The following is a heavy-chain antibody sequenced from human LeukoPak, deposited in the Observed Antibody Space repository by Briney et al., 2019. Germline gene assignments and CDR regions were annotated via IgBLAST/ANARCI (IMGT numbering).Heavy chain of an antibody. Sequence: SVKVSCKASGGTFSSYAISWVRQAPGQGLEWMGRIIPTFGTANYAQKFQGRVTITTDESTSTAYIELSSLRSEDTAVYYCARDGGLWYYDSSGYYSDDAFDIWGQGTMVTVSS. CDR3: ARDGGLWYYDSSGYYSDDAFDI. CDR1: GGTFSSYA. J-gene: IGHJ3*02. D-gene: IGHD3-22*01. CDR2: IIPTFGTA. V-gene: IGHV1-69*05.